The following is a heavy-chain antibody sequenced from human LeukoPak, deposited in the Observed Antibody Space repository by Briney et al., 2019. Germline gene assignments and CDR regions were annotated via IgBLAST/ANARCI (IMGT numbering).Heavy chain of an antibody. CDR3: ARGVPYDSWSGPHYSDY. V-gene: IGHV3-7*01. J-gene: IGHJ4*02. Sequence: GGSLRLSCAASRFTLSTYWMSWVRQAPGKGLEWVAHIKQDGSQEYYVDSVKGRFAISRDSAKNSLYLQMNSLRAEDTAVYYCARGVPYDSWSGPHYSDYWGQGTLVTVSS. CDR2: IKQDGSQE. D-gene: IGHD3-3*01. CDR1: RFTLSTYW.